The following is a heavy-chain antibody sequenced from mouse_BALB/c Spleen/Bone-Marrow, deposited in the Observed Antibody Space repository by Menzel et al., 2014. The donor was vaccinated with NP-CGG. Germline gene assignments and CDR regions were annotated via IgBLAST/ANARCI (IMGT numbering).Heavy chain of an antibody. J-gene: IGHJ3*01. CDR3: ARSSKFAY. CDR2: IYPGDGDT. CDR1: GYTFTSYW. V-gene: IGHV1-87*01. Sequence: VKLVESGAELARPGASVKLSCKASGYTFTSYWMQRVKQRPGQGLEWIGAIYPGDGDTRYTQKFKGKATLTAVKSSSTSYMQLSILASEDSAVYCCARSSKFAYWGEGTLVPISA.